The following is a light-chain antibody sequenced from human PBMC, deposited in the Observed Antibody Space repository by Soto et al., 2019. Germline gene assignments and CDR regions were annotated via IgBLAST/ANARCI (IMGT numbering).Light chain of an antibody. J-gene: IGKJ1*01. CDR1: QSVSSSY. Sequence: EIVLTQSPGTLSLSPGERATLSCRASQSVSSSYLAWYQQKPGQAPRLLIYGASSRATGIPDRFSGSGSGTDVALTISRLEPEGVAVYYCQQYGSSPWTFGQGTKVEIK. CDR3: QQYGSSPWT. V-gene: IGKV3-20*01. CDR2: GAS.